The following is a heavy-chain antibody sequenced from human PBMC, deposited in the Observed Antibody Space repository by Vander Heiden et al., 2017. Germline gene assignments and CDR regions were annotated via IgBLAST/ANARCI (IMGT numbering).Heavy chain of an antibody. CDR2: ISYDGSNK. V-gene: IGHV3-30-3*01. CDR1: GFTFSSYA. J-gene: IGHJ4*02. D-gene: IGHD3-10*01. Sequence: QVQLVESGGGVVQPGRSLRLSCAASGFTFSSYAMHWVRQATGKGLEWVAVISYDGSNKYYADSVKGRFTISRDNSKNTLYLQMNSLRAEDTDVYYCARDRVGLWFGELLYYFDYWGQGTLVTVSS. CDR3: ARDRVGLWFGELLYYFDY.